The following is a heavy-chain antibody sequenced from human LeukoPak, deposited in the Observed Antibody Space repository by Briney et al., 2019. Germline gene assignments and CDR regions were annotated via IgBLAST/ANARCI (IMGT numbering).Heavy chain of an antibody. CDR3: AREWQYQFDY. V-gene: IGHV4-39*07. CDR1: GGSITNTNYY. J-gene: IGHJ4*02. CDR2: VYHSGVT. Sequence: SETLSLTCTVSGGSITNTNYYWAWIRQPPGEGLEWIGSVYHSGVTYYTPSLKSRVSISVDTSNNQFSLKVTSVTAADTAVYYCAREWQYQFDYWGQGSLVTVSS. D-gene: IGHD4-11*01.